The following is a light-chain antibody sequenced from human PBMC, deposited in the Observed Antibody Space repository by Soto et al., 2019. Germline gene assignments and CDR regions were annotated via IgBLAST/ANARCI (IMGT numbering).Light chain of an antibody. V-gene: IGKV1-33*01. Sequence: DIQMTQSPSSLSASVVDRVTITCQASQDISNYLNWYQQKPGKAPKLLIYDASNLETGVPSRFSGSGSGTDFTFTISSLQPDDFATYYCQQYTNYPWTFGQGTKVDIK. CDR1: QDISNY. CDR2: DAS. J-gene: IGKJ1*01. CDR3: QQYTNYPWT.